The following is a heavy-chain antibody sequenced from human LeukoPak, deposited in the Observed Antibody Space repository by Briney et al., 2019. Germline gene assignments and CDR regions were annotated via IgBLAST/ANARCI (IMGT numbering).Heavy chain of an antibody. CDR3: VRVLTVMGSGWYGDAFDL. Sequence: PGGSLRLSCGASGFNVGSLWMHWVRQVPGKGLEWVSRVRPEGDRSYGKSMKGRFTISRDIVENTVVLQMNNLRVEDTALYYCVRVLTVMGSGWYGDAFDLWGQGTMVTVSS. V-gene: IGHV3-74*01. D-gene: IGHD6-13*01. CDR1: GFNVGSLW. CDR2: VRPEGDR. J-gene: IGHJ3*01.